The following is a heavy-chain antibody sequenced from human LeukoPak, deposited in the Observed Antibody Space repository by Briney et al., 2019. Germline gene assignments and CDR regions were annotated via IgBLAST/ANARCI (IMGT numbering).Heavy chain of an antibody. CDR2: IYYSGTN. V-gene: IGHV4-59*01. Sequence: SETLSLTCTVSGGSISSYYWSWIRQPPGKGLEWIGYIYYSGTNNSNPSLKSRVTISVDTSKNQFSLKLSSVTAADTAVYYCARYHDRSGSLDYWGQGTLVTVSS. D-gene: IGHD3-22*01. CDR3: ARYHDRSGSLDY. J-gene: IGHJ4*02. CDR1: GGSISSYY.